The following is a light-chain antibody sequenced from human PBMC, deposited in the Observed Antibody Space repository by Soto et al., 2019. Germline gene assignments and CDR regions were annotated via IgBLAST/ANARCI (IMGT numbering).Light chain of an antibody. CDR2: DAS. CDR1: QDINKN. V-gene: IGKV1-33*01. Sequence: DSQMTHSPSSLSASVGDRVTITCQASQDINKNLIWYQQKPGKAPKLLIYDASDLETGVPSRFSGSGSGTGFTFTISSLQPEDFATYYCQQYESLPLTFGQGTRLEIK. J-gene: IGKJ5*01. CDR3: QQYESLPLT.